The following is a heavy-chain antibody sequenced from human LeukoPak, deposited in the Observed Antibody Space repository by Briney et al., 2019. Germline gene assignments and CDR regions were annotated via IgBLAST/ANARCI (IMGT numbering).Heavy chain of an antibody. D-gene: IGHD6-19*01. CDR1: SGSISSGGYY. J-gene: IGHJ4*02. CDR3: ARGTSGWPYYFDY. V-gene: IGHV4-31*03. CDR2: IYCRGNT. Sequence: PSQTLSLTCTVSSGSISSGGYYWSWVRQHPGKGLEWIAYIYCRGNTYYNPSLQSRVTISVDTSKNQFSLKLSSVTAADTAVYYCARGTSGWPYYFDYWGQGTLVTVSS.